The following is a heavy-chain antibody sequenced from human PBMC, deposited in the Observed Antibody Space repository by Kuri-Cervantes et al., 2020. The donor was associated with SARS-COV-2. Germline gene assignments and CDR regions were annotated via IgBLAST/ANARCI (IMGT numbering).Heavy chain of an antibody. Sequence: GESLKISCAASGFTFSSYSMNWVRQAPGKGLEWVSYISSSSGTIYYADSVKGRFTISRDNAKNSLYLQMNSLRAEDTAVYYCAKVANYYDSSGYDYWGQGTLVTVSS. CDR1: GFTFSSYS. J-gene: IGHJ4*02. CDR2: ISSSSGTI. V-gene: IGHV3-48*01. CDR3: AKVANYYDSSGYDY. D-gene: IGHD3-22*01.